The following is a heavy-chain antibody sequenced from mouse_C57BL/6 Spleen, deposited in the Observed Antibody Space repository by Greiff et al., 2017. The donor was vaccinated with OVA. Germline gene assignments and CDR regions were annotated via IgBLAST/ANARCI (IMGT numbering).Heavy chain of an antibody. V-gene: IGHV1-72*01. CDR3: ARSGYGNHEDYFDY. D-gene: IGHD2-1*01. Sequence: QVQLQQPGAELVKPGASVKLSCKASGYTFTSYWMHWVKQRPGRGLEWIGRIDTNSGGTKYNEKFKSKATLTVDKPSSTAYMQLSSLTSEDSAVYYCARSGYGNHEDYFDYWGQGTTLTVSS. J-gene: IGHJ2*01. CDR2: IDTNSGGT. CDR1: GYTFTSYW.